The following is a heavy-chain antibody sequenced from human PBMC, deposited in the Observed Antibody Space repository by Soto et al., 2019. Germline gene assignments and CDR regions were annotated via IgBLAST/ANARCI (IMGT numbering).Heavy chain of an antibody. J-gene: IGHJ4*02. CDR1: GFIFSDYY. CDR3: ARSSGYSYGYPSCYFDY. D-gene: IGHD5-18*01. V-gene: IGHV3-11*01. Sequence: PGGSLRLSCVASGFIFSDYYMTWIRQAPGKRLEWVSYISNSESDIYYADSVKGRFTISRDNAKKSLYLQMNSLRAEDTAIYYCARSSGYSYGYPSCYFDYWGQGTLVTVSS. CDR2: ISNSESDI.